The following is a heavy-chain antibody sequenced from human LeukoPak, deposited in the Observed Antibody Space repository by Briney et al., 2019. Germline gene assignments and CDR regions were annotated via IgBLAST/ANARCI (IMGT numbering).Heavy chain of an antibody. CDR3: ARGWGTYYGSSGYHFDY. CDR1: GYTFTSYG. V-gene: IGHV1-18*01. CDR2: ISAYNGNT. D-gene: IGHD3-22*01. J-gene: IGHJ4*02. Sequence: ASVKVSCKASGYTFTSYGISWVRQAPGQGLEWMGWISAYNGNTNYAQKFQGRVTITRNTSISTAYMELSSLRSEDTAVYYCARGWGTYYGSSGYHFDYWGQGTLVTVSS.